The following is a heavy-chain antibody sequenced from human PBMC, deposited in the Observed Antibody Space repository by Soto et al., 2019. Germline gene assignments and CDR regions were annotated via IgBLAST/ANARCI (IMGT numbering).Heavy chain of an antibody. CDR3: AGVSAYGDYVFDF. D-gene: IGHD4-17*01. CDR1: GFTFSDFY. J-gene: IGHJ4*02. Sequence: SLRLSCAASGFTFSDFYMSWIRQAPGKGLQWLSYISGSSRYTNYADSVKGRLTISRDNANNSLYLQMDSLRAEDTAVYYCAGVSAYGDYVFDFWGQGTMVTVSS. V-gene: IGHV3-11*06. CDR2: ISGSSRYT.